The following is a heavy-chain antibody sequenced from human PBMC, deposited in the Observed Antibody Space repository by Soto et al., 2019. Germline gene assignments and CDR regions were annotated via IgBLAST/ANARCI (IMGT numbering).Heavy chain of an antibody. V-gene: IGHV1-18*04. CDR3: ARILQYPPSAAAGIFDH. D-gene: IGHD6-13*01. CDR2: FSAYNNKT. J-gene: IGHJ4*02. CDR1: RDTFTNYG. Sequence: QVQLVQSGAEVKKPGASVMISCKASRDTFTNYGFGWVRQAPGQGLEWMGWFSAYNNKTNYAHKFQGRVTMTRHTSTRTAFLEFRSLSSFDTAVYYCARILQYPPSAAAGIFDHWGQGTLVTVSS.